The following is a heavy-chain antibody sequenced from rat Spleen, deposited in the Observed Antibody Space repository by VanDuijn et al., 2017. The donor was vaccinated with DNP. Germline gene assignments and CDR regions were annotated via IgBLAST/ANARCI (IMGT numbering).Heavy chain of an antibody. V-gene: IGHV5-20*01. Sequence: EVQLVESGGGLVQPGRSLKLSCAASGFTFSDYYMAWVRQAPTKGLEWVASISYDGGSTNYGDSVKGRFTISRDNANGTLYLQMNSLRSEDTATYFCTREQHYHFDYWGQGVVVTVSS. J-gene: IGHJ2*01. CDR3: TREQHYHFDY. CDR1: GFTFSDYY. CDR2: ISYDGGST. D-gene: IGHD1-4*01.